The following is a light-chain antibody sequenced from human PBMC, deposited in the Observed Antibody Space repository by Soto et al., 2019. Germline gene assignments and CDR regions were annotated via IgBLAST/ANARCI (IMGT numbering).Light chain of an antibody. CDR3: SSYTSSSTRV. CDR2: EVS. Sequence: QSALTQPASVSGSPGQSITISCTGTSSDVGGYNYVSWYQQHPGKDPKLMIYEVSNRPSWVSNPFSGSKSGNTAFLTISGLKAEDEADYYCSSYTSSSTRVFGTGTKLTVL. CDR1: SSDVGGYNY. V-gene: IGLV2-14*01. J-gene: IGLJ1*01.